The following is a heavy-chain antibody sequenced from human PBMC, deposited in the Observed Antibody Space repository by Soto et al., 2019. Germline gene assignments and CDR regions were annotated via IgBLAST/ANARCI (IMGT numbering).Heavy chain of an antibody. J-gene: IGHJ6*02. Sequence: EVQLLESGGGLVQPGGSLRLSCAASGFTFSSYAMTWVRQAPGKGLEWVSSISSSGGSTYYTDSVKGRFTVSRDNAKNSLYLQMDSLRAEDTAVYYCARGYCTRTSCYIGGFYYYGMDVWGQGTTVTVSS. V-gene: IGHV3-23*01. CDR2: ISSSGGST. CDR1: GFTFSSYA. D-gene: IGHD2-2*01. CDR3: ARGYCTRTSCYIGGFYYYGMDV.